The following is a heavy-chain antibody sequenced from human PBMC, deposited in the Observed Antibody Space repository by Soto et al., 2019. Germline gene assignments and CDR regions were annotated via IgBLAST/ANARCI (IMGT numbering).Heavy chain of an antibody. Sequence: SETLSLTCTVSGGSISSYYWSWIRQPPGKGLEWIGYIYYSGSTNYNPSLKSRVTISVDTSKNQFSLKLSSVTAADTAVYYCARDLFRYCSGGSCYSPANWFDPWGQGTLVTVSS. V-gene: IGHV4-59*12. CDR2: IYYSGST. CDR3: ARDLFRYCSGGSCYSPANWFDP. D-gene: IGHD2-15*01. CDR1: GGSISSYY. J-gene: IGHJ5*02.